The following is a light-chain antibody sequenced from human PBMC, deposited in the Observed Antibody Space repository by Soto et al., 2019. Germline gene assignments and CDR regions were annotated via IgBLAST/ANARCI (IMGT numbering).Light chain of an antibody. Sequence: DIVVTQSPGTLSLSPGSRAPLSCRASQSVSSGHLAWYQQKPGQAPRLLIYDASNRATGIPARFSGTGSETDFTLTISSLEPEDFAIYYCQQRSKMPLTFGHGTKVDIK. CDR1: QSVSSGH. CDR2: DAS. V-gene: IGKV3-11*01. J-gene: IGKJ1*01. CDR3: QQRSKMPLT.